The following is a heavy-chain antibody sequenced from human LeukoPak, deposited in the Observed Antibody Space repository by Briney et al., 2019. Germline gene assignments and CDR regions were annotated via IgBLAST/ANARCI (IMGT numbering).Heavy chain of an antibody. Sequence: SETLSLTCTASGGSISSYYWSWIRQPPGKGLEWIGTIYHTGTTYYNPSLKSRVTISVDTSKHQFSLRLSSVTAADTAVYYCARGTGSYSSSADYWGQGTLVTVSS. CDR3: ARGTGSYSSSADY. D-gene: IGHD6-6*01. CDR1: GGSISSYY. V-gene: IGHV4-59*04. CDR2: IYHTGTT. J-gene: IGHJ4*02.